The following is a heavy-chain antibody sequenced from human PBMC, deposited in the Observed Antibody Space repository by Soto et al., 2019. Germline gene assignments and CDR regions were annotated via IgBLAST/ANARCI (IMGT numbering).Heavy chain of an antibody. CDR3: ASSSVAVTTPREFWFDP. Sequence: SETLSLTCTVSGGSISSSSYYWGWIRQPPGKGLEWIGSIYYSGSTYYNPSLKSRVTISVDTSKHQFSLKLSSVTAEDTAVYYCASSSVAVTTPREFWFDPWGQGTMVTVSS. J-gene: IGHJ5*02. CDR2: IYYSGST. CDR1: GGSISSSSYY. D-gene: IGHD4-17*01. V-gene: IGHV4-39*01.